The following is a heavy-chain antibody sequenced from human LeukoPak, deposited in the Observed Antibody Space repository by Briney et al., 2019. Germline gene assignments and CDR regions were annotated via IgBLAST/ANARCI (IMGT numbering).Heavy chain of an antibody. CDR2: IKADGTEK. Sequence: PGQSLRLSCAASGFTFSSHGMHWVRQAPGKGLEWVANIKADGTEKYYVDSVKGRFTISRDNAKNSLYLQLNSLRAEDTAVYYCTRRLDYWGQGTLVTVSS. J-gene: IGHJ4*02. V-gene: IGHV3-7*03. CDR3: TRRLDY. CDR1: GFTFSSHG.